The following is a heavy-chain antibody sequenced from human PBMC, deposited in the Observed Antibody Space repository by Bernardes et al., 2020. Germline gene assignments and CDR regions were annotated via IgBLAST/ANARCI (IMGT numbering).Heavy chain of an antibody. V-gene: IGHV1-46*01. CDR3: ARIFCGGGSCYDPNDP. CDR1: GYIFSNYY. J-gene: IGHJ5*02. D-gene: IGHD2-15*01. CDR2: INPRDGST. Sequence: ASVKVSCKTSGYIFSNYYIHWVRQAPGQGLEWMGIINPRDGSTSYARKFQGRVTVTRDTSTSIVYMELRSLTSEDTAVYYCARIFCGGGSCYDPNDPWGQGTLVTVSS.